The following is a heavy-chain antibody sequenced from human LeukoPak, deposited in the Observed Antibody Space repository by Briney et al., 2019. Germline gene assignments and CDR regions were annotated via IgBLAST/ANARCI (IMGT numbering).Heavy chain of an antibody. D-gene: IGHD3/OR15-3a*01. CDR3: ARDGTGGPEWFDP. CDR1: GYSISSGYY. Sequence: SETLSLTCTVSGYSISSGYYWGWIRQPPGKGLEWIGSIYHSGSTYYNPSLKSRVTISVDTSKIQFSLKLSSVTAADTAVYYCARDGTGGPEWFDPWGQGTLVTVSS. V-gene: IGHV4-38-2*02. CDR2: IYHSGST. J-gene: IGHJ5*02.